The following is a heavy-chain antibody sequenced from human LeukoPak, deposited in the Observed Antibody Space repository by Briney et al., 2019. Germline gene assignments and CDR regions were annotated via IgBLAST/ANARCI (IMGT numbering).Heavy chain of an antibody. CDR3: AGSDTIGYLPREWDYWYFDR. CDR2: ISSRSSYI. D-gene: IGHD3-22*01. V-gene: IGHV3-21*03. CDR1: GFTFSSYS. J-gene: IGHJ2*01. Sequence: GGSLRLSCAASGFTFSSYSMNWVRQAPGKGLEWVSSISSRSSYIYYGDSVKGRFTISRDNAKNSLYLQLNSLRAEDTAVYYCAGSDTIGYLPREWDYWYFDRWGRGTLVTVSS.